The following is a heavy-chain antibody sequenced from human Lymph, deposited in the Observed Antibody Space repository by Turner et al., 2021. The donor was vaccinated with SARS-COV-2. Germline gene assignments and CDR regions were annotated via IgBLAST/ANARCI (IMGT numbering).Heavy chain of an antibody. CDR2: IIPILGIA. V-gene: IGHV1-69*10. Sequence: QVTLVQSGAEVKTPGSSVKVSCKASGGTFSTYVISGVRQTPGQGLEWRRGIIPILGIANYAQKFQGRVTITADKSTSTAYMELSSLRSEDTAVYHCARRHSGNYDAFDIWGQGTMVTVSS. CDR3: ARRHSGNYDAFDI. D-gene: IGHD1-26*01. J-gene: IGHJ3*02. CDR1: GGTFSTYV.